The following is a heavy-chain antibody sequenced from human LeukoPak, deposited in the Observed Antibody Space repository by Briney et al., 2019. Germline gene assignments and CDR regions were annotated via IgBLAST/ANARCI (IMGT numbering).Heavy chain of an antibody. Sequence: PSETLSLTCTVSGYSISSGYYWGWIRQPPGKGLEWIGSIYYSGSSYYNPSLKSRVTISVDTSKNQFSLKLSSVTAADTAVYYCARDLEGADYGGRYFDYWGQGTLVTVSS. D-gene: IGHD4-23*01. J-gene: IGHJ4*02. CDR3: ARDLEGADYGGRYFDY. CDR1: GYSISSGYY. CDR2: IYYSGSS. V-gene: IGHV4-38-2*02.